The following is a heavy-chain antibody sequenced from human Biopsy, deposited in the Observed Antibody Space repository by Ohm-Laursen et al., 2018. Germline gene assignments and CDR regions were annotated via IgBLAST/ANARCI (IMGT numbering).Heavy chain of an antibody. Sequence: SETLSLICTVSGDSISSYYWSWIRQSPGKGLEWIGYVYYTGSTDYNPSLQSRVTISVDTSKNHFSLRLRSVTPADTAIYCARDRGYYSDRTVPGYFDLWGRGTLVTVSS. CDR3: ARDRGYYSDRTVPGYFDL. CDR1: GDSISSYY. V-gene: IGHV4-59*01. J-gene: IGHJ2*01. CDR2: VYYTGST. D-gene: IGHD3-22*01.